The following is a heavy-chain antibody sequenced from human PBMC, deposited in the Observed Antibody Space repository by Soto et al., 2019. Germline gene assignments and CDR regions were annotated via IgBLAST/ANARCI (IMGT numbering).Heavy chain of an antibody. CDR1: GFTFSSYG. CDR3: AREANVRGVIFDY. Sequence: GGSLRLSCAASGFTFSSYGMHWVRQAPGKGLEWVAVIWYDGSNKYYADSVKGRFTISRDNSKNTLYLQMNSLRAEDTAVYYCAREANVRGVIFDYWGQGTLVTVSS. V-gene: IGHV3-33*01. J-gene: IGHJ4*02. CDR2: IWYDGSNK. D-gene: IGHD3-10*02.